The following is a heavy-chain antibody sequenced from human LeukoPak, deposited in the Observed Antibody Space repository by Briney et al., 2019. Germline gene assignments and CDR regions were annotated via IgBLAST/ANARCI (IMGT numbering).Heavy chain of an antibody. V-gene: IGHV3-7*01. Sequence: GGSLRLSCAASGFTFGTYAMHWVRQAPGKGLEWVANIKQDGSEKYYVDSVKGRFTISRDNAKNSLYLQMNSLRAEDTAVYYCARRQGSYFDTSGYYYGWGQGTLVTVSS. D-gene: IGHD3-22*01. CDR3: ARRQGSYFDTSGYYYG. CDR1: GFTFGTYA. J-gene: IGHJ4*02. CDR2: IKQDGSEK.